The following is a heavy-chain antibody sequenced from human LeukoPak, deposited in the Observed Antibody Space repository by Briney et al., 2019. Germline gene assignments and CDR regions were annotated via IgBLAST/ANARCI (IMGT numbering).Heavy chain of an antibody. J-gene: IGHJ5*02. CDR2: INPNSGGT. Sequence: ASVKVSCKASGGTFSSYAISWVRQAPGQGLGWMGWINPNSGGTNYAQKFQGRVTMTRDTSISTAYMELSRLRSDDTAVYYCARGGSYFPWFDPWGQGTLVTVSS. CDR1: GGTFSSYA. D-gene: IGHD3-10*01. V-gene: IGHV1-2*02. CDR3: ARGGSYFPWFDP.